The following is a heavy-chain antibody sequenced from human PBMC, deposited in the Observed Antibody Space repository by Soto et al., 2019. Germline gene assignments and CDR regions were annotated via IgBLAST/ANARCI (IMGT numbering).Heavy chain of an antibody. CDR1: GVSISSGGYY. CDR2: IYYSGST. CDR3: ARGYYDFWSGSKVLNWFDP. J-gene: IGHJ5*02. Sequence: TLSLTCTVSGVSISSGGYYWSWIRQHPGKFLEWIGYIYYSGSTYYNPSLKSRITISVDTSKNQFSLKLSSVTAADTAVYYCARGYYDFWSGSKVLNWFDPWGQGTLVTVSS. V-gene: IGHV4-31*03. D-gene: IGHD3-3*01.